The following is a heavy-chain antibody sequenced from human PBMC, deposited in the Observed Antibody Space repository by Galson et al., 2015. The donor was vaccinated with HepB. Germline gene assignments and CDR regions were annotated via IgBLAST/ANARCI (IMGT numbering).Heavy chain of an antibody. CDR2: INPSGGST. CDR1: GYTFTSYY. Sequence: SVKVSCKASGYTFTSYYMHWVRQAPGQGLEWMGIINPSGGSTSYAQKFQGRVTMTRDTSTSTVYMELSSLRSEDTAVYYCARENYDFWRGPIHWGQGTLVTVSS. V-gene: IGHV1-46*03. CDR3: ARENYDFWRGPIH. J-gene: IGHJ4*02. D-gene: IGHD3-3*01.